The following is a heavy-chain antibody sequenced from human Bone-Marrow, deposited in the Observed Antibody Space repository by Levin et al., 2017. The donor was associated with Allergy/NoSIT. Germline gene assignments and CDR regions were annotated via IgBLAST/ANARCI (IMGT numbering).Heavy chain of an antibody. Sequence: GESLKISCKGSGYSFSDFSIAWVRQKPGKGLEWMGIIYPRDSDIRYSPSFQGQVTISADKPINTAYLQWSSLKASDTAIYYCARSGDSETSAHNAFDLWGQGTMVTVSS. J-gene: IGHJ3*01. V-gene: IGHV5-51*04. D-gene: IGHD3-22*01. CDR3: ARSGDSETSAHNAFDL. CDR2: IYPRDSDI. CDR1: GYSFSDFS.